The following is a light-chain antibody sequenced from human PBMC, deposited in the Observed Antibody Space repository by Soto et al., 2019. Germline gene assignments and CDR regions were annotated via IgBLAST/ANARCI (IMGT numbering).Light chain of an antibody. CDR1: SSDVGGYNY. J-gene: IGLJ1*01. V-gene: IGLV2-14*01. CDR2: EVS. CDR3: SSYTGSSTI. Sequence: QSVLTQPASVSGSPGQSITISCTGTSSDVGGYNYVSWYQQHPGTAPKLMIYEVSNRPSGVPNRFSGSKSDNTASLTISGLQAEDEADYYCSSYTGSSTIFGTGTKVTVL.